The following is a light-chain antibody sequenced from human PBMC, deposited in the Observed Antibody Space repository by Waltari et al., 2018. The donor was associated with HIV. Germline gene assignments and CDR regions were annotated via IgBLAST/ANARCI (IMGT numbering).Light chain of an antibody. CDR1: TSDVGAYNF. V-gene: IGLV2-11*01. Sequence: QSALTQPPSVSGSPGQSVTISCTGTTSDVGAYNFVSWYQQHPGKAPKVLIYDVSKRPSGVPYRFSGSKSGNAASLTISGLQAEDEADYYCCSYAGSYTWVFGGGTKLTVL. J-gene: IGLJ3*02. CDR2: DVS. CDR3: CSYAGSYTWV.